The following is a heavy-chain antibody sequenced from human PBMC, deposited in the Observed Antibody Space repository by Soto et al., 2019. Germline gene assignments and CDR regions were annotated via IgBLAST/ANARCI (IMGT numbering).Heavy chain of an antibody. Sequence: QVQLQESGPGLVKPSQTLSLTCTVSGGSISSGGYFWSWIRQHPGKGLEWIGDINYSGSTYSNPSLKSRVTISVDTSKNQFSLKLSSVTAAGTAVYYCARDILLWFGELPPRAHDAFDIWGQGTMVTVSS. D-gene: IGHD3-10*01. J-gene: IGHJ3*02. CDR1: GGSISSGGYF. V-gene: IGHV4-31*03. CDR3: ARDILLWFGELPPRAHDAFDI. CDR2: INYSGST.